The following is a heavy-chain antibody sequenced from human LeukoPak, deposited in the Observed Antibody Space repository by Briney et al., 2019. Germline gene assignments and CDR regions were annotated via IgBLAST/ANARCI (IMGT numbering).Heavy chain of an antibody. CDR3: ARHLPAGNTNFDY. CDR2: IYYSGST. Sequence: SETLSLTCTVSGGSISSGSYYWGWIRQPRGKGLEWNGSIYYSGSTYYNPSLKSRVTISVDTSKNQFSLKLNSVTAADTAVYYCARHLPAGNTNFDYWGQGTLVTVSS. V-gene: IGHV4-39*01. CDR1: GGSISSGSYY. J-gene: IGHJ4*02. D-gene: IGHD6-19*01.